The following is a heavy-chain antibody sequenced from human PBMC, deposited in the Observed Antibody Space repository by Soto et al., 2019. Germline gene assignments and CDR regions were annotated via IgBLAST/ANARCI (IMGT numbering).Heavy chain of an antibody. Sequence: QVQLQESGQGRLKPSGTLSLTSAVFGGSFSSSNWWGWVRQPPGRGLEGIGEIVHDGSINYNLSLKSRVTISVDRSKNQFSLKMSSVTAADTAVYFCARRDYGGRNWFDPWGQGILVTVSS. CDR2: IVHDGSI. D-gene: IGHD4-17*01. CDR3: ARRDYGGRNWFDP. V-gene: IGHV4-4*02. CDR1: GGSFSSSNW. J-gene: IGHJ5*02.